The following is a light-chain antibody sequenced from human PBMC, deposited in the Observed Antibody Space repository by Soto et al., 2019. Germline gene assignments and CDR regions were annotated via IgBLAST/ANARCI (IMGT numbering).Light chain of an antibody. CDR2: DAS. CDR3: QQYNNWPLT. V-gene: IGKV3-15*01. Sequence: ERVMTQSPVTLSVSPGERATLSCRASQSVSSNLAWYQQKPGQAPRLLIYDASTRPTGIAARFSGSGSGTEFTLTISSLQSEDFAVYYCQQYNNWPLTFGGGTKVEIK. J-gene: IGKJ4*01. CDR1: QSVSSN.